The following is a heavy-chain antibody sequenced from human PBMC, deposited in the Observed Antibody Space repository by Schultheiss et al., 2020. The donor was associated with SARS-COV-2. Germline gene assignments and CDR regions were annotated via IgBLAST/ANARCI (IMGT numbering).Heavy chain of an antibody. J-gene: IGHJ6*02. CDR1: GFTFSSYS. Sequence: GGSLRLSCAASGFTFSSYSMNWVRQAPGKGLEWVSYISSSSSTIYYADSVKGRFTISRDNSQSTLYLQMNSLRAEDTAIYYCAKDFETSTITSRPISYGMDVWGQGTTVTVSS. V-gene: IGHV3-48*01. D-gene: IGHD6-6*01. CDR2: ISSSSSTI. CDR3: AKDFETSTITSRPISYGMDV.